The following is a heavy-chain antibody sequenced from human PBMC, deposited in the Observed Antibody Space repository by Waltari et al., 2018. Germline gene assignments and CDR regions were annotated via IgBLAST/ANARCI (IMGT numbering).Heavy chain of an antibody. CDR2: ILSDRSNK. CDR1: AFTVSTQG. V-gene: IGHV3-30*02. CDR3: AKDRRIVGVPGGGFDP. D-gene: IGHD1-26*01. J-gene: IGHJ5*02. Sequence: QVQLGESGGGVVQPGGARRPHRAASAFTVSTQGRPRVRQAPGKGLEWVAFILSDRSNKFYAASVEGRFTSSRDNSKNTLYLQVNSLRAEDTAVYYCAKDRRIVGVPGGGFDPWGQGTLVTVSS.